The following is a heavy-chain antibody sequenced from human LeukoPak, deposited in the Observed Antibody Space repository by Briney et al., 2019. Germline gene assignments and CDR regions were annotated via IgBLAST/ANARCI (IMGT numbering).Heavy chain of an antibody. CDR2: IYSGGST. J-gene: IGHJ5*02. D-gene: IGHD4-17*01. V-gene: IGHV3-66*01. CDR1: GFTVSSNY. CDR3: ARGGADYGDYEGWFDP. Sequence: PGGSLRLSCAASGFTVSSNYMSWVRQAPGKGLEWVSVIYSGGSTYYADSVKGRFTISRDNSKNTLYLQMNSLRAEDTAVYYCARGGADYGDYEGWFDPWGQGTLVTVSS.